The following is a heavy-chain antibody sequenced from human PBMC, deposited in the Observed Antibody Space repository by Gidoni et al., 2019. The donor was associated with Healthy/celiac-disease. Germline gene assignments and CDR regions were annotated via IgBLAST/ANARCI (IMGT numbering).Heavy chain of an antibody. V-gene: IGHV2-5*02. Sequence: QITLKESGPTLVKPTQTLTLTCTVSGFSLSTSGVGVGWLRKPPGKALGWLALIYWDDDKRSSPSLKIRLTITKDTSKNQVVLTMTNMDPVDTATYYCARYIVVVTAVDYWGQGTLVTVSS. D-gene: IGHD2-21*02. CDR3: ARYIVVVTAVDY. CDR2: IYWDDDK. J-gene: IGHJ4*02. CDR1: GFSLSTSGVG.